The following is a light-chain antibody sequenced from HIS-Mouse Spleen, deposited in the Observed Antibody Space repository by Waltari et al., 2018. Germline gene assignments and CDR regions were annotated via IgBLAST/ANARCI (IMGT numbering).Light chain of an antibody. V-gene: IGKV1-33*01. CDR1: QDISNY. Sequence: DIQMTQSPSSLSASVGDRVTITCQASQDISNYLNWYQQKPGKAPKLLIYDASKLETGVPSRFSGSGSVTDFTFTISSLQPEDIATYYCQQYDNLPATFGQGTKLEIK. J-gene: IGKJ2*01. CDR2: DAS. CDR3: QQYDNLPAT.